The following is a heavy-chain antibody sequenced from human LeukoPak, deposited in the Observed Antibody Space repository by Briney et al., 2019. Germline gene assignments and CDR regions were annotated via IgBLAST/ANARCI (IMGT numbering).Heavy chain of an antibody. V-gene: IGHV3-23*01. CDR1: GGSISSYY. CDR3: AKGGRQTGGNWFDP. J-gene: IGHJ5*02. Sequence: SSETLSLTCTVSGGSISSYYWSWIRQPPGKGLEWVSAISGSGGSTYYADSVKGRFTVSRDNSKNTLYLQMNSLRAEDTAVYHCAKGGRQTGGNWFDPRGQGTLVTVSS. CDR2: ISGSGGST. D-gene: IGHD3-16*01.